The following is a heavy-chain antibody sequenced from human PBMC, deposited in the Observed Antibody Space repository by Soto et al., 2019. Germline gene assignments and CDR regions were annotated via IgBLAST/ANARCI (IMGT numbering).Heavy chain of an antibody. Sequence: SEPLSLTCTVSGGSISSSSYYWGWIRQPPGKGLEWIGSIYYSGSTYYNPSLKSRVTISVDTSKNQFSLKLSSVTAADTAVYYCARGDITMVRGVIMEAYYFDYWGQGTLVTVS. CDR1: GGSISSSSYY. D-gene: IGHD3-10*01. J-gene: IGHJ4*02. V-gene: IGHV4-39*01. CDR3: ARGDITMVRGVIMEAYYFDY. CDR2: IYYSGST.